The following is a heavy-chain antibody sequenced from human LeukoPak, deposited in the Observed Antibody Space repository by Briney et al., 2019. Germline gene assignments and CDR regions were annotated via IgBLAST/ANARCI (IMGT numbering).Heavy chain of an antibody. D-gene: IGHD2-15*01. Sequence: GGSLRLSCAVSGFTFSSYWMSWARQAPGKGLEWVANIKQEGSEKYYVDSVKGRFTISRDNAKNSLYLQMNSLRAEDTAVYYCARGGGSFDPWGQGTLVTVSS. J-gene: IGHJ5*02. CDR2: IKQEGSEK. V-gene: IGHV3-7*01. CDR1: GFTFSSYW. CDR3: ARGGGSFDP.